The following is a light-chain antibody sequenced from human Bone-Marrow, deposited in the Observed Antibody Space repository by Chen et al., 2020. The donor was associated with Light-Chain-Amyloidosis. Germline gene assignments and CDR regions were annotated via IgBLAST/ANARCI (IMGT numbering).Light chain of an antibody. CDR3: QSYDTRLSCLYV. CDR2: AND. Sequence: QSVLTQPPSVSGAPAQRVTLSCTGSSSNIGAGYDVHWYQQLPGTAPKLLIYANDNRPSGVPERFSGSKSGTSASLANTGLQAEDESDYYCQSYDTRLSCLYVFGTGTKVTVL. CDR1: SSNIGAGYD. J-gene: IGLJ1*01. V-gene: IGLV1-40*01.